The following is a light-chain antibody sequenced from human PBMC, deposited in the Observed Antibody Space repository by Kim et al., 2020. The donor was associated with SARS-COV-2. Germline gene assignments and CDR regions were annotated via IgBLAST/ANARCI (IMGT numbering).Light chain of an antibody. J-gene: IGLJ2*01. CDR1: RLRSYY. V-gene: IGLV3-19*01. CDR2: GKN. CDR3: NSRDSNDNVV. Sequence: VALGQTDRIKCKGDRLRSYYATWYQQEQGQAPILVIYGKNNRPSGIPDRFSGSSSGNTASLTITGTQAGDEADYYCNSRDSNDNVVFGGGTKLTVL.